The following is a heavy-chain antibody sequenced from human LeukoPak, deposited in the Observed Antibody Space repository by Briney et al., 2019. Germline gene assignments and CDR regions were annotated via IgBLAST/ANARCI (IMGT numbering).Heavy chain of an antibody. V-gene: IGHV4-31*03. J-gene: IGHJ6*03. D-gene: IGHD1-1*01. CDR1: GGSISSGGYY. CDR3: ARDRERYYYYYMDA. Sequence: LSLTCTVSGGSISSGGYYWSWIRQHPGKGLEWIGYIYYSGSTYYNPSLKSRVTISVDTSKNQFSLKLSSVTAADTAVYYCARDRERYYYYYMDAWGKGTTVTVSS. CDR2: IYYSGST.